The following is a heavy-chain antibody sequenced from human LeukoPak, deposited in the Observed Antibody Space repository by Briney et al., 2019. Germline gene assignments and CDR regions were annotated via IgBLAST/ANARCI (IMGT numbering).Heavy chain of an antibody. J-gene: IGHJ6*03. CDR3: ARDFTGIDGYYYYYMDV. Sequence: ASVKVSCKASGYTFTSYYMHWVRQAPGQGLEWMGIINPSGGSTSYAQKFQGRVTMTRDMSTSTVYMELSSLRSEDTAVYYCARDFTGIDGYYYYYMDVWGKGTTVTVSS. V-gene: IGHV1-46*01. CDR2: INPSGGST. D-gene: IGHD5-24*01. CDR1: GYTFTSYY.